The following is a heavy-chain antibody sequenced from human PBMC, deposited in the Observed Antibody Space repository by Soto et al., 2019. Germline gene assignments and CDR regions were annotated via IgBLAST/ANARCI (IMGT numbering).Heavy chain of an antibody. CDR2: IYHSGST. Sequence: SETLSLTCAVSGYSISSGYYWGWIRQPPGKGLEWIGSIYHSGSTYYNPSLKSRVTISVDTSKNQFSLKLSSVTDADTAVYYSARGRTMVRGVNFDYWGQGTLVTVSS. V-gene: IGHV4-38-2*01. D-gene: IGHD3-10*01. CDR1: GYSISSGYY. J-gene: IGHJ4*02. CDR3: ARGRTMVRGVNFDY.